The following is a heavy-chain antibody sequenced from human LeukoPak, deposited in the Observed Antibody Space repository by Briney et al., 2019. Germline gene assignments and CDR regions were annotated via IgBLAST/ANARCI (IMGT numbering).Heavy chain of an antibody. D-gene: IGHD4/OR15-4a*01. CDR3: ARRAGAYSHPYDY. V-gene: IGHV3-74*01. Sequence: PGGSLRLSCAASGFSFSSSWMHWVRQVPGKGLEWVSRINDDETSTTYAESVKGRFTISRDNAKNTLYLQMNSLRAEDTAVYYCARRAGAYSHPYDYWDQGTLVTVSS. CDR2: INDDETST. J-gene: IGHJ4*02. CDR1: GFSFSSSW.